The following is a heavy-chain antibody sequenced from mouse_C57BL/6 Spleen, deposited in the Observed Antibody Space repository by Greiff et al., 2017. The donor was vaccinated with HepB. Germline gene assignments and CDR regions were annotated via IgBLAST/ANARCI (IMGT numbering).Heavy chain of an antibody. J-gene: IGHJ4*01. CDR2: IYPGDGDT. V-gene: IGHV1-82*01. D-gene: IGHD2-4*01. CDR1: GYAFSSSW. CDR3: ARSLRPYAMDY. Sequence: VQLQQSGPELVKPGASVKISCKASGYAFSSSWMNWVKQRPGKGLEWIGRIYPGDGDTNYNGKFKGKATLTADKSSSTAYMQLSSLTSEDSAVNFCARSLRPYAMDYWGQGTSVTVSS.